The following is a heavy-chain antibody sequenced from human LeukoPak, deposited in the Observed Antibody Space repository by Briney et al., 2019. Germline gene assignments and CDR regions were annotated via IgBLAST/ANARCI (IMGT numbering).Heavy chain of an antibody. CDR1: GFSLSTSAVG. CDR3: ARAHLDDRAFDY. D-gene: IGHD1-1*01. V-gene: IGHV2-5*01. Sequence: SGPTLVKPTQTLTLTCTFSGFSLSTSAVGVGWIRQPPGKALEWLALIYWNDDKRYSPSLKSRLTITKDTSKNQVVLTMANVDPVDAGTYYCARAHLDDRAFDYWGQRTLVTVSS. CDR2: IYWNDDK. J-gene: IGHJ4*02.